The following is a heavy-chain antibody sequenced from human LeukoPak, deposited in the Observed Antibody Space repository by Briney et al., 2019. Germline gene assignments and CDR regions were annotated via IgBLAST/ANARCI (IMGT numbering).Heavy chain of an antibody. Sequence: PSETLSLTCAVSGGSISSGGYSWSWIRQPPGKGLEWIGYIYHSGSTYYNPSLKSRVTISVDRSKNQFSLKLSSVTAADTAVYYCARARGTSGWTVFDYWGQGTLVTVSS. V-gene: IGHV4-30-2*01. CDR1: GGSISSGGYS. CDR2: IYHSGST. CDR3: ARARGTSGWTVFDY. D-gene: IGHD1-1*01. J-gene: IGHJ4*02.